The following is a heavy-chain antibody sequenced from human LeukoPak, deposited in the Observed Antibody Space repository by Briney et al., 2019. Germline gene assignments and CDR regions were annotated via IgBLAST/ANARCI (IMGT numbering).Heavy chain of an antibody. CDR3: AIRGSVGRPPAYFDY. V-gene: IGHV4-4*07. CDR1: GGSISSYY. D-gene: IGHD2-15*01. Sequence: SETLSLTYTVSGGSISSYYWGWIRQPPGKGLEWIGSIYYSGSTNYNPSLKSRVTMSLDTSKNQFSLELSSVTAADTAVYYCAIRGSVGRPPAYFDYWAQGTLVTVSS. J-gene: IGHJ4*02. CDR2: IYYSGST.